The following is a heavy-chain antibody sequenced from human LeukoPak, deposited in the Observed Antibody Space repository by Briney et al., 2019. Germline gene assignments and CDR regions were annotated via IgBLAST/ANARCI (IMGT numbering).Heavy chain of an antibody. V-gene: IGHV4-34*01. D-gene: IGHD3-9*01. CDR3: ARVNLTRFDY. Sequence: SETLSLTCAVYGGSFSAYYWSWIRQPPGKGLEWIGEINHSGSTNYNPSLKSRVTISVDTSKNQFSLKLSSATAADTAVYYCARVNLTRFDYWGQGTLVTVSS. J-gene: IGHJ4*02. CDR2: INHSGST. CDR1: GGSFSAYY.